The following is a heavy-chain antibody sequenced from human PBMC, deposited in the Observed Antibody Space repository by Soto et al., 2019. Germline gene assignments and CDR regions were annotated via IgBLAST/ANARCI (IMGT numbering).Heavy chain of an antibody. CDR2: ISYDGSNK. CDR3: ARERFDPGSHYYYYGMYV. D-gene: IGHD1-26*01. J-gene: IGHJ6*02. V-gene: IGHV3-30-3*01. Sequence: VGSLRLSCAASGFTFSSYAMHWVRQAPGKGLEWVAVISYDGSNKYYADSVKGRFTISRDNSKNTLYLQMNSLRAEDTAVYYCARERFDPGSHYYYYGMYVWGQGTSGTVSS. CDR1: GFTFSSYA.